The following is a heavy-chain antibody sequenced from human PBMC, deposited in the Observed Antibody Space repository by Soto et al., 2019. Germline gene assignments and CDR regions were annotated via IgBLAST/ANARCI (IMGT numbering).Heavy chain of an antibody. Sequence: PGGSLRLSCAASVFTFNSYSMNWVRQAPGEGLEWVSYISSSSSPIYYTDSVKGRFTISRDNAKNSLYLQMNSLRDEDTAVYYCARGRYSSAFDAFDIWGQGTMVTVSS. J-gene: IGHJ3*02. CDR2: ISSSSSPI. CDR1: VFTFNSYS. CDR3: ARGRYSSAFDAFDI. D-gene: IGHD6-19*01. V-gene: IGHV3-48*02.